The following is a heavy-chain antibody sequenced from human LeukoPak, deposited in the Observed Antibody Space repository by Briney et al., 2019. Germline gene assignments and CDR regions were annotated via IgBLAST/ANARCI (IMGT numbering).Heavy chain of an antibody. Sequence: SETLSLTCAVYGGSFSGYYWSWIRQPPGKGLEWIGEINHSGSTNYNPSLKSRVTISVDTSKNQFSLKLSSVTAADTAVYYCARVRGSSRLSYYYYYYMDVWGKGTTVTVSS. CDR1: GGSFSGYY. D-gene: IGHD6-6*01. V-gene: IGHV4-34*01. CDR3: ARVRGSSRLSYYYYYYMDV. J-gene: IGHJ6*03. CDR2: INHSGST.